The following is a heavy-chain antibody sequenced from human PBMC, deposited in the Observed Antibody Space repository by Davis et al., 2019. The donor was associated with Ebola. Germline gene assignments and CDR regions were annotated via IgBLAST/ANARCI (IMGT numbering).Heavy chain of an antibody. CDR1: GFTFSSYW. V-gene: IGHV3-7*01. Sequence: GESLKISCAASGFTFSSYWMSWVRQAPGKGLEWVANIMQDASEKYYVDSVKGRYIISRDNAKTSVFLQMNSLRAEDTGIYYCVREGKQWLVSLWGQGTLVTVSS. CDR2: IMQDASEK. D-gene: IGHD6-19*01. J-gene: IGHJ4*02. CDR3: VREGKQWLVSL.